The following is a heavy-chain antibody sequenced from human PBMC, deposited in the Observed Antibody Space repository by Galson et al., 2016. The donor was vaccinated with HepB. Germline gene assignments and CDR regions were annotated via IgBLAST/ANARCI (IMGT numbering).Heavy chain of an antibody. CDR2: ISADGSHT. V-gene: IGHV3-74*01. CDR3: ARDMAVVPPPEFDYFDY. J-gene: IGHJ4*02. D-gene: IGHD2-15*01. CDR1: GFPFSRSW. Sequence: SLRLSCAASGFPFSRSWMHWVRQLPGKGLVWVSRISADGSHTGYADSVRGRFPVPRDNAMNTLYLHMNSLTVEDSAVYFCARDMAVVPPPEFDYFDYWGQGTVVTVSS.